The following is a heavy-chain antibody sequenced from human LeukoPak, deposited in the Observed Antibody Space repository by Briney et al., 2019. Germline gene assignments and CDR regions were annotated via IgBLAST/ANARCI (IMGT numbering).Heavy chain of an antibody. V-gene: IGHV1-2*02. CDR1: GYTFTGYY. D-gene: IGHD6-6*01. CDR3: ARVWSSSTWWFDP. J-gene: IGHJ5*02. Sequence: ASVKVSCKASGYTFTGYYMHWVRQAPGQGLEWMGWINPNSGGTNYAQKFQGRVTMTRDTSISTAYMELSRLRSDDTAVYYCARVWSSSTWWFDPWGQGTLVTVSS. CDR2: INPNSGGT.